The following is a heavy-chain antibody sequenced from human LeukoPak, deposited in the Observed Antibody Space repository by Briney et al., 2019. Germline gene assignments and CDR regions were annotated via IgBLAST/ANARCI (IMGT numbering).Heavy chain of an antibody. CDR1: GDSISGYY. J-gene: IGHJ3*02. Sequence: PSETLSLTCTVSGDSISGYYWSWIRQPPGKGLEWIGNIYSSGSTNYNPSLKSRVTISVDTSKNRFSLKLSSVTAADTAVYYCARRGSDYDSSGYAFDIWGQGTMVTVSS. CDR3: ARRGSDYDSSGYAFDI. CDR2: IYSSGST. V-gene: IGHV4-59*08. D-gene: IGHD3-22*01.